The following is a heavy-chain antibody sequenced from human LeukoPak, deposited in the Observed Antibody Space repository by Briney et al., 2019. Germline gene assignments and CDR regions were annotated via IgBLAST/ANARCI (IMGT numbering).Heavy chain of an antibody. Sequence: QTGGSLRLSCTASGFTFSHHWMTWVRQAPGKGLEWVANIKEDGSEKDYVDSVKGRFTISRDNGKNSLYLQMNSLRGEDTAVYYCARLNWNYADYWGQGTLVTVST. CDR2: IKEDGSEK. CDR1: GFTFSHHW. CDR3: ARLNWNYADY. D-gene: IGHD3-3*01. V-gene: IGHV3-7*01. J-gene: IGHJ4*02.